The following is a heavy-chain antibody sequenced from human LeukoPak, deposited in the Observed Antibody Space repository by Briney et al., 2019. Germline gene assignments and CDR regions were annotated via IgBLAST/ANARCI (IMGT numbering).Heavy chain of an antibody. Sequence: SETLSLTCIVSGGSISSISSNNYHWGWIRQPPGKGLEWIGSIYYSGSTYYNPSLKSRVTISVDTSKNQFPLKLSSVTAADTALYYCAREMGVVTAHGIDVWGQGTTVTVSS. CDR3: AREMGVVTAHGIDV. V-gene: IGHV4-39*02. D-gene: IGHD4-23*01. CDR1: GGSISSISSNNYH. J-gene: IGHJ6*02. CDR2: IYYSGST.